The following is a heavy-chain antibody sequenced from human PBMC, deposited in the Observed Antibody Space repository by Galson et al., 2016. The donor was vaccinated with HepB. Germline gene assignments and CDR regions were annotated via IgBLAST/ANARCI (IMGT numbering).Heavy chain of an antibody. CDR1: GYTFTNYA. D-gene: IGHD1-26*01. Sequence: VKVSCKAPGYTFTNYAMHWVRQAPGQRLEWMGWINPGNGDTKYSQKFQGRVTISRDTSARTAYMELSSLISEDTAVYYCAREGSYYTLDYWGQGTLVTVSS. V-gene: IGHV1-3*01. J-gene: IGHJ4*02. CDR2: INPGNGDT. CDR3: AREGSYYTLDY.